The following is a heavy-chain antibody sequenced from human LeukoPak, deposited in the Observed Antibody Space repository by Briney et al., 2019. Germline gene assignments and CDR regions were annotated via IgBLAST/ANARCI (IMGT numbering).Heavy chain of an antibody. J-gene: IGHJ4*02. V-gene: IGHV4-30-4*08. D-gene: IGHD5-18*01. CDR1: GGSTSSGDYY. CDR3: AAMVTRFDY. CDR2: IYYSGST. Sequence: SQTLSLTXTVFGGSTSSGDYYWSWIRQPPGKGLEWIGYIYYSGSTYYNPSLKSRVTISVDTSKNQISLKLSSVTAADTAVYYCAAMVTRFDYWGQGTLVTVSS.